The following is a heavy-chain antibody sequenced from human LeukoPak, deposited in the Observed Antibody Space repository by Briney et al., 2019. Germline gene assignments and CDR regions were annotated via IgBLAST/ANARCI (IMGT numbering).Heavy chain of an antibody. Sequence: ASVKVSCKASGYTFTSYDINWVRQATGQGLEWMGWMNPNCGNTGYAQKFQGRVTMTRNTSISTAYMELSSLRSEDTAVYYCARSGYYDFWSGYLWDFDYWGQGTLVTVSS. CDR2: MNPNCGNT. V-gene: IGHV1-8*01. CDR1: GYTFTSYD. D-gene: IGHD3-3*01. CDR3: ARSGYYDFWSGYLWDFDY. J-gene: IGHJ4*02.